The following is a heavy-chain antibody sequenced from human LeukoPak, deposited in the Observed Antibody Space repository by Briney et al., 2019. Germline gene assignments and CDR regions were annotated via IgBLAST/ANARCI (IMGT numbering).Heavy chain of an antibody. J-gene: IGHJ2*01. D-gene: IGHD6-19*01. Sequence: GGSLRLSCAASAFTVSSYAMSWVRQAPGKGLEWVSAVSGSGGSTYYADSVKGRFTISRDNSKDTLYLQMNSLRAEDTAVYYCAKTLRESSGREYFDLWGRGTLVTVSS. CDR2: VSGSGGST. CDR3: AKTLRESSGREYFDL. CDR1: AFTVSSYA. V-gene: IGHV3-23*01.